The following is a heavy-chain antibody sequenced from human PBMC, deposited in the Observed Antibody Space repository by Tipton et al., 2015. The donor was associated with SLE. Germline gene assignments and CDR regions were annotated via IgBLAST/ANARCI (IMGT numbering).Heavy chain of an antibody. CDR3: ARSWGNWRGSYFDY. V-gene: IGHV4-34*01. CDR2: INHSGST. Sequence: AGLVKPSETLSLTCAVYGGSFSGYYWSWIRQPPGKGLEWIGEINHSGSTNYNPSLKSRVTISVDTSKNQFSLKLSSVTAADTAVYYCARSWGNWRGSYFDYWGQGTLGTVSS. CDR1: GGSFSGYY. D-gene: IGHD1-20*01. J-gene: IGHJ4*02.